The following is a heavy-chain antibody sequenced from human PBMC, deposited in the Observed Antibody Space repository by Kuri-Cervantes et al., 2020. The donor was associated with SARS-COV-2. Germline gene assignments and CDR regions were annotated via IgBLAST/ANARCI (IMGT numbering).Heavy chain of an antibody. J-gene: IGHJ4*02. CDR2: IIPIFGTA. CDR1: GYTFTSYA. Sequence: GGSLRLSCKASGYTFTSYAMHWVRQAPGQGLEWMGGIIPIFGTANYAQKFQGRVTITADKSTSTAYMELSSLRSEDTAVYYCARGAAAGSFDYWGQGTLVTVSS. V-gene: IGHV1-69*06. CDR3: ARGAAAGSFDY. D-gene: IGHD6-13*01.